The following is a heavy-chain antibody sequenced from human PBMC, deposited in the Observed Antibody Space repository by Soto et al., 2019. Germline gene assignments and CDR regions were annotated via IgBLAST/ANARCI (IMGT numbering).Heavy chain of an antibody. V-gene: IGHV4-59*01. CDR1: GGSTSSYY. CDR3: ARALYNWNYVWFDP. D-gene: IGHD1-7*01. J-gene: IGHJ5*02. CDR2: IYYSGST. Sequence: SETLSLTCTVSGGSTSSYYWSWIRQPPGKGLEWIGYIYYSGSTNYNPSLKSRVTISVDTSKNQFSLKLSSVTAADTAVYYCARALYNWNYVWFDPWGQGTLVTVSS.